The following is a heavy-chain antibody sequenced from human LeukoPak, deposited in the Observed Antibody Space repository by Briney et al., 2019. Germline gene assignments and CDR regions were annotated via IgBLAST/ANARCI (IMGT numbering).Heavy chain of an antibody. J-gene: IGHJ5*02. CDR2: LYYNGST. Sequence: PSETLSLTCTVSGGSISSSYWSWIRQPPGKGLEWIGYLYYNGSTNYNPSLKGRVTISVDTSKNQFSLKLSSVTAADTAVYYCARDPSYDILTGSRGFDPWGQGTLVTVSS. CDR3: ARDPSYDILTGSRGFDP. CDR1: GGSISSSY. D-gene: IGHD3-9*01. V-gene: IGHV4-59*01.